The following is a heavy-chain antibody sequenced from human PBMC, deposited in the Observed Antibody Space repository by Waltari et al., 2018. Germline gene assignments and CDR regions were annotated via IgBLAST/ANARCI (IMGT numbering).Heavy chain of an antibody. V-gene: IGHV3-48*01. J-gene: IGHJ4*02. CDR2: ISSSSSTI. Sequence: EVQLVESGGGLVQPGGSLRLSCAASGFTFSSYSMNWVRQAPGKGLEWVSYISSSSSTIYYADSVKGRFTISRHNAKNSLYLQMNSLRAEDTAVYYCARDAGYGDYYFDYWGQGTLVTVSS. D-gene: IGHD4-17*01. CDR1: GFTFSSYS. CDR3: ARDAGYGDYYFDY.